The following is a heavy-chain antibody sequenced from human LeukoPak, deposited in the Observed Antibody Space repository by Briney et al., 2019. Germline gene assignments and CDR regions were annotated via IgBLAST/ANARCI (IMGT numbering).Heavy chain of an antibody. V-gene: IGHV1-18*01. CDR3: ARGYCSSTSCYWSWFDP. D-gene: IGHD2-2*01. CDR2: ISVHNGNT. CDR1: GYTFTNYG. Sequence: GASVKVSCKASGYTFTNYGITWVRQAPGQGPEWMGWISVHNGNTNYAQKVQGRVSMTTDTSTSTAYMELRSLRSDDTAVNYCARGYCSSTSCYWSWFDPWGQGTLVTVSS. J-gene: IGHJ5*02.